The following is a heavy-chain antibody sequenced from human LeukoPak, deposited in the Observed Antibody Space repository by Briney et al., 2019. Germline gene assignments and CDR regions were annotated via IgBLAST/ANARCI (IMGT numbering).Heavy chain of an antibody. CDR3: ARVGGRLRTIYFDY. D-gene: IGHD4-17*01. V-gene: IGHV3-30-3*01. CDR1: GFTLSSYA. CDR2: ISYDGSNK. Sequence: GRSLRLSCAASGFTLSSYAMHWVRQAPGKGLEWVAVISYDGSNKYYADSVKGRFTISRDNSKNTLYLQMNSLRAEDTAVYYCARVGGRLRTIYFDYWGQGTLVTVSS. J-gene: IGHJ4*02.